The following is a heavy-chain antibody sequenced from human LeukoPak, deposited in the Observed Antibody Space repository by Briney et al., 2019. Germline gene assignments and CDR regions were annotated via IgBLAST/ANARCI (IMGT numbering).Heavy chain of an antibody. CDR1: GYTFIGYY. J-gene: IGHJ4*02. V-gene: IGHV1-2*02. CDR3: ARDANRLRYFDWLLPDY. Sequence: ASVKVSCKASGYTFIGYYMHWVRQAPGQGLEWMGWINPNSGGTNYAQKFQGRVTMTRDTSISTAYMELSRLRSDDTAVYYCARDANRLRYFDWLLPDYWGQGTLVTVSS. CDR2: INPNSGGT. D-gene: IGHD3-9*01.